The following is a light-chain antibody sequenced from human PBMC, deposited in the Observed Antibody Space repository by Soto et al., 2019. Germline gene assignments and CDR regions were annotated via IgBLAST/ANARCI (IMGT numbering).Light chain of an antibody. CDR2: GAS. V-gene: IGKV3-20*01. Sequence: ESVSTLSSSTLSLPPVEGATLSYMASQSVSSSYLAWYQQKPGQAPRLLIYGASSRATGIPDRFSGSGSGTDFTLTISRLEPEDFAVYYCQQYGSSPWTFGQGTKVDIK. CDR1: QSVSSSY. J-gene: IGKJ1*01. CDR3: QQYGSSPWT.